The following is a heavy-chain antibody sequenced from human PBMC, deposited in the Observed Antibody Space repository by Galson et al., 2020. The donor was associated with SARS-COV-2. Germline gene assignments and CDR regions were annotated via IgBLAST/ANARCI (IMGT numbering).Heavy chain of an antibody. J-gene: IGHJ4*02. CDR1: GGTFSSYA. Sequence: SVKVSCKASGGTFSSYAISWVRQAPGQGLEWMGGIIPTFGTANYAQKFQDRVTITADESTSTAYMELSSLRSEDTAVYYCARDPQLGYCSGGSCPGLDYWGQGTLVTVSS. CDR2: IIPTFGTA. V-gene: IGHV1-69*13. D-gene: IGHD2-15*01. CDR3: ARDPQLGYCSGGSCPGLDY.